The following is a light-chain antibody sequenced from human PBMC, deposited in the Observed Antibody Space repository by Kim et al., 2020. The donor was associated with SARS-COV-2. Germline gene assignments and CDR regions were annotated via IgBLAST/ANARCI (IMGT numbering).Light chain of an antibody. CDR3: QQYNDWLS. Sequence: SVSTGERATLACRDSHRLGTNLAWYQHKPGQAPRRLIYGASTRATGIPARFSGAGSGTEFTLTISSLQSEDFAVYFCQQYNDWLSCGGGTKLEI. CDR2: GAS. V-gene: IGKV3-15*01. CDR1: HRLGTN. J-gene: IGKJ4*01.